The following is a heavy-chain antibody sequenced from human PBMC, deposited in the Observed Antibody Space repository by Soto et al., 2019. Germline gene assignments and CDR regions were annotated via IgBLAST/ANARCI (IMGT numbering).Heavy chain of an antibody. CDR1: GGSISSGGYS. D-gene: IGHD6-13*01. V-gene: IGHV4-30-2*01. Sequence: SETLSLTCAVSGGSISSGGYSWSWIRHPPGKGLEWIGYIYHSGSTYYNPSLKSRVTISVDRSKNQFSLKLSSVTAADTAVYYCARSIAAAGGWFDPWGQGTLVTVSS. CDR3: ARSIAAAGGWFDP. J-gene: IGHJ5*02. CDR2: IYHSGST.